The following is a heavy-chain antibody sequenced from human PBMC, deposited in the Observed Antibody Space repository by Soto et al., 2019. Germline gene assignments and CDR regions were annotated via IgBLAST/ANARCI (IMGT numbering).Heavy chain of an antibody. D-gene: IGHD5-18*01. J-gene: IGHJ6*02. CDR1: GYTFTSYD. CDR2: MNPNSGNT. V-gene: IGHV1-8*01. CDR3: ARNRAGYSYGRHYYYYYGMDV. Sequence: ASVKVSCKASGYTFTSYDINWVRQATGQGREWMGWMNPNSGNTGYAQKFQGRVTMTRNTSISTAYMELSSLRSEDTAVYYCARNRAGYSYGRHYYYYYGMDVWGQGXTVTVYS.